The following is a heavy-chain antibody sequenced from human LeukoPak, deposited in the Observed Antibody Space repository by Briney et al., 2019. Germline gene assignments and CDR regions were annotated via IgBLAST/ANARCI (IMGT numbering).Heavy chain of an antibody. D-gene: IGHD3-22*01. J-gene: IGHJ3*02. CDR2: INPNSGGT. V-gene: IGHV1-2*02. Sequence: GASVNVSCKASGYNFTDYYIHWIRQAPGQGLEWMGWINPNSGGTKYAQKFQGRVTMTRDTSISTAYMELSRLRSDDTAVYYCARVCVGVTMTDAFDIWGQGTMVTVSS. CDR1: GYNFTDYY. CDR3: ARVCVGVTMTDAFDI.